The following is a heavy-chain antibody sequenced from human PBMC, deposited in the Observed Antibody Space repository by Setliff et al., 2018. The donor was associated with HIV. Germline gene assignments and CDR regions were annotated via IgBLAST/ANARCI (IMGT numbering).Heavy chain of an antibody. J-gene: IGHJ3*02. CDR3: AKFYGDYHALDI. D-gene: IGHD4-17*01. CDR1: GYTFSAYN. V-gene: IGHV1-2*02. CDR2: INPNSGDT. Sequence: VASVKVSCKASGYTFSAYNMHWVRQAPGQGLEWMGWINPNSGDTNYAQKFQGRVTLTRDTSITTAYMELRRLTSDDTAVYYCAKFYGDYHALDIWGQGTMVTVSS.